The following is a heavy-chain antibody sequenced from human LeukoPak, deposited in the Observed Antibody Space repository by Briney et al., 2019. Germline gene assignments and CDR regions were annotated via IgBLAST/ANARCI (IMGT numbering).Heavy chain of an antibody. CDR3: ARRVVESAATTERNWFDP. Sequence: SESLSLTCTVAGGSISSYCWSWIRQPPGKGLEWIVSICYSGSTNYNPSLKSRVTVSLDTSKNQFSLKLTSVTATDTALYSCARRVVESAATTERNWFDPWGQGTLVTVSS. CDR2: ICYSGST. D-gene: IGHD4-11*01. V-gene: IGHV4-59*08. CDR1: GGSISSYC. J-gene: IGHJ5*02.